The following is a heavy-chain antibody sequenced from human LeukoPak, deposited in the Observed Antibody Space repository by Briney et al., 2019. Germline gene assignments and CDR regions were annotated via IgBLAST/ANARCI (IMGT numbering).Heavy chain of an antibody. V-gene: IGHV1-2*02. Sequence: ASVKVSCKASGYAFTSYYIQWVRQAPGQGLEWMGWINPNSGGTNYAQKFQGRVTMTRDTSISTAYIELSRLRSDDTAVYYCARGLVRGVTPAGYWGQGTLVTVSS. D-gene: IGHD3-10*01. J-gene: IGHJ4*02. CDR1: GYAFTSYY. CDR2: INPNSGGT. CDR3: ARGLVRGVTPAGY.